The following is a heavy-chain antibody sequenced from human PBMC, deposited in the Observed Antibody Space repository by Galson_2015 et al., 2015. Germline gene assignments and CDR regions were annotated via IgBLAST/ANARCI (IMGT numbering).Heavy chain of an antibody. D-gene: IGHD6-19*01. CDR1: GYTFTSHS. J-gene: IGHJ5*02. V-gene: IGHV1-18*04. CDR3: ARDPSNTSGWYTWFDP. Sequence: SVKVSCKASGYTFTSHSIIWVRQAPGQGLEWMGWISCYNGDTKYAQKFQGRVTMTTDSSTSTAYMELRSLRSDDTAMYFCARDPSNTSGWYTWFDPWGQGTLVTVSS. CDR2: ISCYNGDT.